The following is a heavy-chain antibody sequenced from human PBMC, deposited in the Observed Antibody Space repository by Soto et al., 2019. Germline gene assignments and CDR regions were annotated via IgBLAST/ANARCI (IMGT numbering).Heavy chain of an antibody. V-gene: IGHV3-13*01. CDR2: IGTAGDT. CDR1: GFTFSSYD. J-gene: IGHJ6*02. Sequence: GGSLRLSCAASGFTFSSYDMHWVRQATGKGLEWVSAIGTAGDTYYPGSVKGRFTISRENAKNSLYLQMNSLRAEDTAVYYCARAPLEGSSSVYYYYYYGMDVWGQGTTVTVSS. D-gene: IGHD6-6*01. CDR3: ARAPLEGSSSVYYYYYYGMDV.